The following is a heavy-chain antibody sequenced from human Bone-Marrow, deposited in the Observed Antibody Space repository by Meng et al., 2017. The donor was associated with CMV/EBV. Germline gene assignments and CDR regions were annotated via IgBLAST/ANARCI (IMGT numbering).Heavy chain of an antibody. Sequence: GSLRLSCAVSGGSISSSSYYWGWIRQAPGKGLEWIGSIYYSGSTYYNPSLKSRVTISVDTSKNQFSLKLTSVTAADTAVYYCARDYSSGEIDYWGQGTLVTVSS. CDR1: GGSISSSSYY. CDR2: IYYSGST. J-gene: IGHJ4*02. CDR3: ARDYSSGEIDY. D-gene: IGHD6-19*01. V-gene: IGHV4-39*07.